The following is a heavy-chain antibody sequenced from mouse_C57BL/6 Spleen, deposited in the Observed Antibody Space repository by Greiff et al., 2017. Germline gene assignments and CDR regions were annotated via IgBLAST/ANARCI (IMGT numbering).Heavy chain of an antibody. J-gene: IGHJ3*01. V-gene: IGHV1-64*01. CDR3: ASYYGSSEFAY. CDR1: GYTFTSYW. D-gene: IGHD1-1*01. Sequence: QVQLQQSGAELVKPGASVKLSCKASGYTFTSYWMHWVKQRPGQGLEWIGMIHPNSGSTNYNEKFKSKATLTVDKSSSTAYMQLSSLTSEDSAVXYCASYYGSSEFAYWGQGTLVTVSA. CDR2: IHPNSGST.